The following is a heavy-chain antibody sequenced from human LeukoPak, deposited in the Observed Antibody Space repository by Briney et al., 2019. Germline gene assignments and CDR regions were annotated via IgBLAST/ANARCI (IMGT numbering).Heavy chain of an antibody. J-gene: IGHJ4*02. Sequence: SETLSLTCTVSGGSISSGGYYWSWIRQHPGKGLEWIGYIYYSGSTHYNPSLKSRLTISIDTSKNQFSLKLSSVTAADTAVYYCARNYGSGIDYWGQGTLVTVSS. CDR3: ARNYGSGIDY. V-gene: IGHV4-31*03. CDR2: IYYSGST. CDR1: GGSISSGGYY. D-gene: IGHD3-10*01.